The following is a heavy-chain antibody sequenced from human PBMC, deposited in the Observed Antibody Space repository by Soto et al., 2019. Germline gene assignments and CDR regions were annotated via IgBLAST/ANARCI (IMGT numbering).Heavy chain of an antibody. CDR3: ARLQYTVVTALDI. D-gene: IGHD2-15*01. CDR2: IYHTVNT. CDR1: GVSIVSHF. V-gene: IGHV4-59*11. J-gene: IGHJ3*02. Sequence: SETLSLTCSVSGVSIVSHFWSWIRQAPGKGPELVGYIYHTVNTNYNPALKSRVTISMDTSENQLSLQLSSVTAADTAVYYCARLQYTVVTALDIWGQGTMVT.